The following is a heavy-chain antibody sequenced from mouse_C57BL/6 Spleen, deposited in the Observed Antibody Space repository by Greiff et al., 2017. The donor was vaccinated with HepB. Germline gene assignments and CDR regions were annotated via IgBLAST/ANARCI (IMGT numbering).Heavy chain of an antibody. CDR3: AREGITTVVDAMDY. CDR2: IHPNSGST. CDR1: GYTFTSYW. D-gene: IGHD1-1*01. J-gene: IGHJ4*01. Sequence: QVQLQQSGAELVKPGASVKLSCKASGYTFTSYWMHWVKQRPGQGLEWIGMIHPNSGSTNYNEKFKSKATLTVDKSSSTAYMQLSSLTSEDSAVYYCAREGITTVVDAMDYWGQGTSVTVSS. V-gene: IGHV1-64*01.